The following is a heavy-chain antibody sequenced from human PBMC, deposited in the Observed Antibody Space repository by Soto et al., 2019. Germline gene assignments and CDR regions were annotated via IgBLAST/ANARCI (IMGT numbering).Heavy chain of an antibody. CDR1: GYAFGGYA. V-gene: IGHV1-18*04. CDR2: VSAYSGHT. J-gene: IGHJ4*02. D-gene: IGHD4-17*01. CDR3: ARPSGSYGDYAWSLAY. Sequence: QVQLVQSGAEVKKPGASVKVSCKASGYAFGGYAISWVRQAPGQGLEWMGWVSAYSGHTDYAQNLQGRVSMTTETSTSTAYMGLGSLTSDDTAVYYCARPSGSYGDYAWSLAYWGQGTLVTVSS.